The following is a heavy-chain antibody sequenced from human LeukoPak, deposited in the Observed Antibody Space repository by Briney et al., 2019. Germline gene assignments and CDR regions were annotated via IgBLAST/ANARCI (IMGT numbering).Heavy chain of an antibody. CDR1: GYTFSDYY. D-gene: IGHD2-2*01. V-gene: IGHV1-2*02. CDR3: ARAVPTAPY. J-gene: IGHJ4*02. Sequence: ASVKVSCKASGYTFSDYYMHWVRQAPGQGLEWMGWINPNSGGTNYAQNFQGRVTMTRDTSISTAYMELSSLRSDDTAIYYCARAVPTAPYWGQGTLVTVSS. CDR2: INPNSGGT.